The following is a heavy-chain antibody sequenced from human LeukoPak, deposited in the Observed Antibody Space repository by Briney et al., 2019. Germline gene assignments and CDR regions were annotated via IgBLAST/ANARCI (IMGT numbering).Heavy chain of an antibody. CDR2: FYYSGST. D-gene: IGHD2-15*01. J-gene: IGHJ3*02. Sequence: PSETLSLTCTVSGGSISSGGYYWSWTRQPPGKGLEWIGNFYYSGSTYYNPSLKSRVTISVDTSKNQFSLKLSSVTAADTAVYYCARAPIVVGGDAFDIWGQGTMVTVSS. V-gene: IGHV4-39*07. CDR3: ARAPIVVGGDAFDI. CDR1: GGSISSGGYY.